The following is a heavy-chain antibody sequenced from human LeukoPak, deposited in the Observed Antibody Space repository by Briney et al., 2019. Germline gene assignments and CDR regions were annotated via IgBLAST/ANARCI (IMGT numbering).Heavy chain of an antibody. Sequence: SETMSLTCAVYGGSFIDYYWTWIRQPPGKGLEWIGEINHSGSTNYNSSLKSRATISVDTSKNQFSLKLNSVTAADTAVYYCARHRSKWLQSSFDYWGQGTLVTVSS. CDR2: INHSGST. CDR1: GGSFIDYY. J-gene: IGHJ4*02. CDR3: ARHRSKWLQSSFDY. V-gene: IGHV4-34*01. D-gene: IGHD5-24*01.